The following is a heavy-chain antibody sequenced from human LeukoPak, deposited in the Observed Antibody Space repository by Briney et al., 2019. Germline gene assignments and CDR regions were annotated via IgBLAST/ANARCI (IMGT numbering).Heavy chain of an antibody. CDR3: WRVRFGYSSSWFSKDYYYGMDV. CDR1: GGSISSYY. J-gene: IGHJ6*02. D-gene: IGHD6-13*01. CDR2: IYYSGST. Sequence: SETLSLTCTVSGGSISSYYWSWIRQPPGKGLEWIGYIYYSGSTNYNPSLKNGVTISVGTYKNQFSLKLSYVPTADTTVYYCWRVRFGYSSSWFSKDYYYGMDVWGQGTTVTVSS. V-gene: IGHV4-59*01.